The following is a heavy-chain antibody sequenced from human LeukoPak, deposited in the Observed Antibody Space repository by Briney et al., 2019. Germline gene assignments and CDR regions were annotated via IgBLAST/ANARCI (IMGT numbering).Heavy chain of an antibody. Sequence: GASVKVSCKASGYTFTNYGISWVRQAPGQGPEWRGWFSAYNGKTNYAQKVQGRVTMTTDTSTSTACMELRSLRSDDTAVYYCARDDYGDYVSYFLHWGQGTLVIVSS. D-gene: IGHD4-17*01. CDR2: FSAYNGKT. J-gene: IGHJ1*01. CDR3: ARDDYGDYVSYFLH. CDR1: GYTFTNYG. V-gene: IGHV1-18*01.